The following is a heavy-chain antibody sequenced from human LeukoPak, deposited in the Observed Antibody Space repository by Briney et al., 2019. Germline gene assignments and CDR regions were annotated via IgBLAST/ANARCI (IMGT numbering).Heavy chain of an antibody. CDR1: GGSISSYY. Sequence: SETLSLTCTVSGGSISSYYWSWIRQPPGKGLEWIGEINHSGSTNYSPSLKSRVTISLDTSKNQFSLKLSSVTAADTAVYYCARGAGQQQLFDYWGQGTLVTVSS. V-gene: IGHV4-34*01. CDR3: ARGAGQQQLFDY. CDR2: INHSGST. D-gene: IGHD6-13*01. J-gene: IGHJ4*02.